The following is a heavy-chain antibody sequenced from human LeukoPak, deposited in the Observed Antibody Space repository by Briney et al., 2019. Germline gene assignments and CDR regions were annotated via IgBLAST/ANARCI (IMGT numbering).Heavy chain of an antibody. V-gene: IGHV3-48*03. J-gene: IGHJ4*02. Sequence: GGSLRLSCAASGFTFRSFEMNWVRQAPGKGLEWVSYISSTGSTMYYADSVKGRFTISRDNAKNSLYLQMSSLRGEDTAVYYCAREGGSGSYYWGQGTLVTVSS. D-gene: IGHD3-10*01. CDR3: AREGGSGSYY. CDR2: ISSTGSTM. CDR1: GFTFRSFE.